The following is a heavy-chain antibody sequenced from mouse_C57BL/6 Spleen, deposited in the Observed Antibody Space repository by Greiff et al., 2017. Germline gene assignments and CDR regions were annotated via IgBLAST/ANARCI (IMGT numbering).Heavy chain of an antibody. Sequence: EVQVVESGGGLVQPGGSLKLSCAASGFTFSDYYMYWVRQTPEKRLEWVAYISNGGGSTYYPDTVKGRFTISRDNAKNTLYLQMRRLKSEDTAMYYCARWLLDYWGQGTTLTVAS. D-gene: IGHD2-2*01. V-gene: IGHV5-12*01. J-gene: IGHJ2*01. CDR2: ISNGGGST. CDR1: GFTFSDYY. CDR3: ARWLLDY.